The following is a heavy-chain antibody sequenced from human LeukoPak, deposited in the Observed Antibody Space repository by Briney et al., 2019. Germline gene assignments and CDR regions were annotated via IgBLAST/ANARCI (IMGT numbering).Heavy chain of an antibody. J-gene: IGHJ4*02. CDR3: STCGGDCYFNY. D-gene: IGHD2-21*02. CDR2: ISGSGGST. Sequence: GGSLRLSCAASGFTFSSYAMSWVRQAPGKGLEWVSAISGSGGSTYSADSVKGRFTISRDNSKNTLYLQMNSLKTEDTAVYYCSTCGGDCYFNYWGQGTLVTVSS. CDR1: GFTFSSYA. V-gene: IGHV3-23*01.